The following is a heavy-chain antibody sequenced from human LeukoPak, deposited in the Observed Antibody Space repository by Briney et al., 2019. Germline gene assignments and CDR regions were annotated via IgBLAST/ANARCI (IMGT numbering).Heavy chain of an antibody. CDR1: GFRFSSYD. Sequence: PGGSLRLSCAASGFRFSSYDFHWVRQVAGEGLQWVSSIAAGGATFYLASVKGRFTISRENAKDLLYLQMNSLRAGDTAVYYCARGAEIGFDLWGQGTLVTVSS. CDR2: IAAGGAT. J-gene: IGHJ5*02. CDR3: ARGAEIGFDL. V-gene: IGHV3-13*01. D-gene: IGHD1-14*01.